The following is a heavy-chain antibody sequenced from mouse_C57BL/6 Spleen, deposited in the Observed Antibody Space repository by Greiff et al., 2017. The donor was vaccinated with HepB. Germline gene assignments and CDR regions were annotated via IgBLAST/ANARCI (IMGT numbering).Heavy chain of an antibody. CDR3: TLIYYDYENAY. V-gene: IGHV14-4*01. CDR1: GFNIKDDY. CDR2: IDPENGDT. Sequence: EVQLQQSGAELVRPGASVKLSCTASGFNIKDDYMHWVKQRPEQGLEWIGWIDPENGDTEYASKFQGKATITADTSSNTAYLQLSSLTSEDTAVYYCTLIYYDYENAYWGQGTLVTVSA. J-gene: IGHJ3*01. D-gene: IGHD2-4*01.